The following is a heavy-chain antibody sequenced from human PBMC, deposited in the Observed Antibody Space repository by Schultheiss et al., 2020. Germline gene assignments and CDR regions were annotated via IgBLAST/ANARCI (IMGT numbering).Heavy chain of an antibody. Sequence: ASVKVSCKASGYTFTGYYMHWVRQAPGQGLEWMGWINPKSGGTNYAQKFQGRVTMTRDTSISTAYMELTSLTSDDTAVYYCARDSGSTLTTFGPPGHPWGQGTLVTVSS. J-gene: IGHJ5*02. CDR1: GYTFTGYY. CDR3: ARDSGSTLTTFGPPGHP. V-gene: IGHV1-2*02. D-gene: IGHD4-17*01. CDR2: INPKSGGT.